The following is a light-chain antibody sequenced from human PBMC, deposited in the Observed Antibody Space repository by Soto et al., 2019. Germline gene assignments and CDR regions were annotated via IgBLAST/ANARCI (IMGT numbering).Light chain of an antibody. CDR3: QKYNSAPHT. CDR2: ATS. V-gene: IGKV1-27*01. J-gene: IGKJ5*01. Sequence: DLPMTQSPSSLSASVGDRVTITCRASQGISNYLAWYQQKPGKVPKLLIYATSTLQSGVPSRFSGSGSGTDFTLTISSLQPEDVATYYCQKYNSAPHTFGQGTRLEIK. CDR1: QGISNY.